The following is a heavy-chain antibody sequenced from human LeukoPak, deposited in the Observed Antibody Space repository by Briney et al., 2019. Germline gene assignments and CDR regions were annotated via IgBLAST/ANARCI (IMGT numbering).Heavy chain of an antibody. Sequence: PSETLSLTCTVSGGSISYYYWNWIRQPAGKGLEWIGRIYTSGSTNYNPSLKSRVTISVDTSKNQFSLKLSSVTAADTAVYYCARVSGYYYGSGSYNWFDPWGQGTLVTVSS. CDR3: ARVSGYYYGSGSYNWFDP. J-gene: IGHJ5*02. CDR2: IYTSGST. CDR1: GGSISYYY. D-gene: IGHD3-10*01. V-gene: IGHV4-4*07.